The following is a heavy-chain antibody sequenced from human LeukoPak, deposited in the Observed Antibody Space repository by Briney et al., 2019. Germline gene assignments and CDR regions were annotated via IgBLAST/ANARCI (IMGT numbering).Heavy chain of an antibody. D-gene: IGHD3-22*01. CDR2: ISDSGSAI. V-gene: IGHV3-11*04. CDR1: GFTFSDYY. CDR3: ARALADSRGYYLGSDY. J-gene: IGHJ4*02. Sequence: GGSLRLSCAASGFTFSDYYMSWIRQAPGKGLEGVSYISDSGSAIYYADSAKGRFTISRDNAKKSLYLQMNSLRPDDTALYFCARALADSRGYYLGSDYWGQGTLVTVSS.